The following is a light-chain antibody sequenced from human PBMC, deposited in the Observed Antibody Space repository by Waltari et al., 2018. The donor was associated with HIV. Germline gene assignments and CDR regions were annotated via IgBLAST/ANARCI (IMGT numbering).Light chain of an antibody. Sequence: SYELTQPPSVSVSPGQTARITCSGDAVPKHYRYWYRQKPGQAPVLIIYKDTERPPGIPERFSGSNSGTTVTLTITEVQAEDEADYYCQSADSSGTYVFGTGTKIIVL. CDR3: QSADSSGTYV. CDR2: KDT. CDR1: AVPKHY. J-gene: IGLJ1*01. V-gene: IGLV3-25*03.